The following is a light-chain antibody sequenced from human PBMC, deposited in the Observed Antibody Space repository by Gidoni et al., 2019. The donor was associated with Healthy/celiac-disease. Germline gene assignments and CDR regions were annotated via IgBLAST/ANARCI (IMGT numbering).Light chain of an antibody. CDR2: DAS. Sequence: DIVLTQPPATLPLPPGERATLSCRASQSVSSYLAWYQQQPGQAPRLLIYDASNRATGIPARCGGGGSGTAFTLTTSSLVHDDFAVYYYQQRSNWPITFGQGTRLEIK. CDR3: QQRSNWPIT. J-gene: IGKJ5*01. CDR1: QSVSSY. V-gene: IGKV3-11*01.